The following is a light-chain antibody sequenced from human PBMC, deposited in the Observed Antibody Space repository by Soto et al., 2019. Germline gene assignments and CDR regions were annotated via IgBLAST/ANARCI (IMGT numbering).Light chain of an antibody. Sequence: QSALTQPASVSGSPGQSITISCTGTSSDVGGYNYVSWYQQHPGKAPKLIIYDVSNRPSGVSNRFSGSKSGNTASLTISGLQADDEAAYYCSSYTSSTTLVFGTGTKLTVL. V-gene: IGLV2-14*03. CDR2: DVS. J-gene: IGLJ1*01. CDR1: SSDVGGYNY. CDR3: SSYTSSTTLV.